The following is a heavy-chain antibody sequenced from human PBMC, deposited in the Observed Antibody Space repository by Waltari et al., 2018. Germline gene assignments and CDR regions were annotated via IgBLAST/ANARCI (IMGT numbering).Heavy chain of an antibody. CDR2: VNSEGGMT. CDR3: VRDAPRVDAFDV. CDR1: GFTFSGYW. D-gene: IGHD3-3*01. J-gene: IGHJ3*01. Sequence: EVQLVESGGGLVQPGGSLRLSCAASGFTFSGYWMHWVRQAPGKGLEWVERVNSEGGMTAYADTVKGRFIISSDSASNTLSLQMSSLRLEDAGVYFCVRDAPRVDAFDVWGQGTTVTVSS. V-gene: IGHV3-74*01.